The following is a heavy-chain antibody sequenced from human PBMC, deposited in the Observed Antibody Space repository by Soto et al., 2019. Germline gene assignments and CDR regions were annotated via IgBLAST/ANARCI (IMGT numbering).Heavy chain of an antibody. J-gene: IGHJ4*02. CDR1: GGSISSGGYY. CDR2: IYYSGST. Sequence: QVQLQESGPGLVKPSQTLSLTCTVSGGSISSGGYYWSWLRQHPGKGLEWIGYIYYSGSTYYNPSLKSRVTISVDTSKNQFSLKLSSVTAADTAVYYCARGSDCSGGSCYLDYWGQGTLVTVSS. CDR3: ARGSDCSGGSCYLDY. D-gene: IGHD2-15*01. V-gene: IGHV4-31*03.